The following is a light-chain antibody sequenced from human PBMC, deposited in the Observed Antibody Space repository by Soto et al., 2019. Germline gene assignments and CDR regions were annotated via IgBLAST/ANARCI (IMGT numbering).Light chain of an antibody. V-gene: IGLV2-14*01. Sequence: QSALTQPASVSGSPGQSITISCTGTSRDVGGYNYVSWYQQHPGKAPKLMIYDVSNRPSGVSNRFSGSKSGNTASLTISGLQAEDEANYYCSSYTSSSTVLFGGATKVTVL. CDR3: SSYTSSSTVL. J-gene: IGLJ2*01. CDR2: DVS. CDR1: SRDVGGYNY.